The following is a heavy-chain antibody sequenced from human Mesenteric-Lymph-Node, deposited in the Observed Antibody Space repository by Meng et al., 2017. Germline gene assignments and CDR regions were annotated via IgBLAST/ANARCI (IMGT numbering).Heavy chain of an antibody. CDR2: IIPIFGTA. CDR1: GGTFSSYA. V-gene: IGHV1-69*13. CDR3: ARGGGWSGYRFDY. J-gene: IGHJ4*02. Sequence: SVKVSCKASGGTFSSYAISWVRQDPGQGREWMGGIIPIFGTANYAQEFQGRVTITADESTSTAYMELSSLRSEDTAVYYCARGGGWSGYRFDYWGQGTLVTVSS. D-gene: IGHD3-3*01.